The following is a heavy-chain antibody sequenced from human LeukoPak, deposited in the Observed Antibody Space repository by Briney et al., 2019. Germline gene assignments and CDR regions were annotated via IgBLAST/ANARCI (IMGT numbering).Heavy chain of an antibody. V-gene: IGHV3-30*18. CDR1: GFTFSSFG. CDR3: AKDQSGDYGHTSRAFDI. CDR2: ISSVGHTN. Sequence: QPGGSLRLSCTASGFTFSSFGMHWVRQAPGKGLEWVTAISSVGHTNKSADSVKGRFTISRDNSKNTLYLQMNSLRAEDTAVYYCAKDQSGDYGHTSRAFDIWGQGTMVTVSS. J-gene: IGHJ3*02. D-gene: IGHD4-17*01.